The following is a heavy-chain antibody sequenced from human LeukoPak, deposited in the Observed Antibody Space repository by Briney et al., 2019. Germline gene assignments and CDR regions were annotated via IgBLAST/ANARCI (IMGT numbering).Heavy chain of an antibody. J-gene: IGHJ6*02. V-gene: IGHV5-51*01. CDR2: IYPGDSDT. CDR3: ARRTTTSGDV. CDR1: GYSFTSYW. D-gene: IGHD2-2*01. Sequence: GESLKISCKGAGYSFTSYWIGWVRQMPGKGLEWMGIIYPGDSDTRYRPSFQGQVTISADKSISTAYLQWSSLKASDTTMYYCARRTTTSGDVWGQGTTVTVSS.